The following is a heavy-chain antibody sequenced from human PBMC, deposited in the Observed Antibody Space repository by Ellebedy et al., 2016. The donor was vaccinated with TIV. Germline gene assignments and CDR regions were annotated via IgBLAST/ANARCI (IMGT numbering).Heavy chain of an antibody. D-gene: IGHD6-19*01. CDR1: GFTFSSYA. V-gene: IGHV3-30-3*01. CDR3: AGDRQWLAPFDY. J-gene: IGHJ4*02. Sequence: GGSLRLXXAASGFTFSSYAMHWVRQAPGKGLEWVAVISYDGSNKYYADSVKGRFTISRDNSKNTLYLQMNSLRAEDTAVYYCAGDRQWLAPFDYWGQGTLVTVSS. CDR2: ISYDGSNK.